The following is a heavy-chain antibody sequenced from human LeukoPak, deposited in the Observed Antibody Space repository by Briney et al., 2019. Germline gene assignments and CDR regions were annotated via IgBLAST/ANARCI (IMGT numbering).Heavy chain of an antibody. J-gene: IGHJ4*02. D-gene: IGHD5-18*01. CDR1: GFTFSSYE. CDR2: ISSSGSTI. CDR3: ARGSIGYSYGPNYFDY. Sequence: GGSLRLSCAASGFTFSSYEMNWVRQAPGKGLEWVSYISSSGSTIYYAHSVKGRFTISRDNAKNSLYLQMNSLRAEDTAVYYCARGSIGYSYGPNYFDYWGQGTLVTVSS. V-gene: IGHV3-48*03.